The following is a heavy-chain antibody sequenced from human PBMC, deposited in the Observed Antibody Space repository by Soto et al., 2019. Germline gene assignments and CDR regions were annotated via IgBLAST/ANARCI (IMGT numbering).Heavy chain of an antibody. CDR1: GGTFSSYA. Sequence: ASVKVSCKASGGTFSSYAISWVRQAPGQGLEWMGGIIPIFGTANYAQKFQGRVTITADESTSTAYMELSSLRPEDTAVYYCASYSSSSRDFDYWGQGTLVTVSS. J-gene: IGHJ4*02. D-gene: IGHD6-6*01. V-gene: IGHV1-69*13. CDR2: IIPIFGTA. CDR3: ASYSSSSRDFDY.